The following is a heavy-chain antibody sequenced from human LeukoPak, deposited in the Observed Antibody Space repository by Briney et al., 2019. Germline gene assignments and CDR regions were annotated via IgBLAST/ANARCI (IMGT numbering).Heavy chain of an antibody. D-gene: IGHD4-23*01. V-gene: IGHV4-61*02. Sequence: PSETLSLTCTVSGGSISSGSYYWSWIRQPAGKGLEWIGRIYTSGSTNYNPSLKSRVTISVDTSKNQFSLKLSSVTAADTAVYYCARDELRYRVGEAFDIWGQGTMVTVSS. CDR2: IYTSGST. J-gene: IGHJ3*02. CDR3: ARDELRYRVGEAFDI. CDR1: GGSISSGSYY.